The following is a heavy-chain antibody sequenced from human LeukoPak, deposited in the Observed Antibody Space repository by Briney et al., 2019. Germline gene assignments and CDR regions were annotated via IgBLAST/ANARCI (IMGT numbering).Heavy chain of an antibody. CDR1: GGTFSSYA. CDR3: ARNCGGDCLIPYFDY. CDR2: IIPTFGTA. J-gene: IGHJ4*02. D-gene: IGHD2-21*01. V-gene: IGHV1-69*13. Sequence: SVKVSCKASGGTFSSYAISWVRQAPGQGLEWMGGIIPTFGTANYAQKFQGGVTITADESTSTAYMELSSLRSEDTAVYYCARNCGGDCLIPYFDYWGQGTLVTVSS.